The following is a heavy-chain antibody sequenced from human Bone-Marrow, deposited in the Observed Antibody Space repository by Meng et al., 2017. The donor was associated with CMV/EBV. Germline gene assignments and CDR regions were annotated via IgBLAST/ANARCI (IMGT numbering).Heavy chain of an antibody. Sequence: ASVKVSCKASGYTFTSYYMHWVRQAPGQGLEWMGIINPSGGSTSYAQKFQGRVTMTRDTSTSTVYMELSSLRSEDTAVYYCARMPVVPAALAGAFDIWGQWKMVTVSS. CDR2: INPSGGST. D-gene: IGHD2-2*01. CDR1: GYTFTSYY. V-gene: IGHV1-46*01. CDR3: ARMPVVPAALAGAFDI. J-gene: IGHJ3*02.